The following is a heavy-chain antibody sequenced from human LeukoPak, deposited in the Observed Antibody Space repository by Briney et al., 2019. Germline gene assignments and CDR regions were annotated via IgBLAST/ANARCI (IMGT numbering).Heavy chain of an antibody. CDR1: GYTFTSYG. CDR2: ISAYNGNT. V-gene: IGHV1-18*01. Sequence: ASVKVSCKASGYTFTSYGISWVRQAPGQGLEWMGWISAYNGNTNYAQKLQGRVTMTTDTSTSTAYMELRSLRSDDTAVYYCARDGVATTNYYYYYGMDVWGQGTTVTVSS. CDR3: ARDGVATTNYYYYYGMDV. D-gene: IGHD5-12*01. J-gene: IGHJ6*02.